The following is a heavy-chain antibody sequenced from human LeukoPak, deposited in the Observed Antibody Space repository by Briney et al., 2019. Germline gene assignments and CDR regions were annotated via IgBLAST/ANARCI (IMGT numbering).Heavy chain of an antibody. CDR2: IYHSGST. V-gene: IGHV4-30-2*01. CDR1: GGSISSGGYS. Sequence: SETLSLTCAVSGGSISSGGYSWSWIRQPPGKGLEWIGYIYHSGSTYYNPSLKSRVTISVDRSKNQFSLKLSSVTAADTAVYYCARGSGGRKGWSDPWGQGTLVTVSS. CDR3: ARGSGGRKGWSDP. J-gene: IGHJ5*02. D-gene: IGHD2-15*01.